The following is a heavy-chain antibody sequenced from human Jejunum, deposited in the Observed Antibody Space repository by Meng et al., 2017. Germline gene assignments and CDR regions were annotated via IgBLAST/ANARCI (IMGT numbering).Heavy chain of an antibody. CDR1: GFSFISYA. J-gene: IGHJ4*02. CDR2: ITAGNGNT. Sequence: QGQLVQCGAEVKKPGASVKVSCRASGFSFISYAIYWVRQAPGQSLEWMGWITAGNGNTKYSQKFQGRVTITRDTSASTAYMELSSLRFEDTAVYYCARDMPYSSGSFDFWGQGTLVTVSS. V-gene: IGHV1-3*01. D-gene: IGHD3-10*01. CDR3: ARDMPYSSGSFDF.